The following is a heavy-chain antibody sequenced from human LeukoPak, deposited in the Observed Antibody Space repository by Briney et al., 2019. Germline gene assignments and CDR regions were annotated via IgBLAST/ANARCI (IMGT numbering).Heavy chain of an antibody. CDR1: GGSISSGGYS. CDR2: IYHSGST. D-gene: IGHD3-3*01. J-gene: IGHJ4*02. V-gene: IGHV4-30-2*05. CDR3: ARASEYDFWSGSYYFDY. Sequence: SETLSLTCAVSGGSISSGGYSWSWIRQPPGKGLEWIGYIYHSGSTYYNPSLKSRVTISVDTSKNQFSLKLSSVTAADTAVYYCARASEYDFWSGSYYFDYWGQGTLVTVSS.